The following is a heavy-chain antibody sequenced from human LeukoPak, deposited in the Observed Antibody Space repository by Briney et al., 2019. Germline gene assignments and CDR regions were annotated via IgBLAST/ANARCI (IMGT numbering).Heavy chain of an antibody. J-gene: IGHJ4*02. V-gene: IGHV3-23*01. CDR3: ARAFARTQYGSSSWYFAY. CDR1: GFTFSSYA. CDR2: ISGSGGST. D-gene: IGHD6-13*01. Sequence: QPGGSLRLSCAASGFTFSSYAMSWVRQAPGKGLEWVSAISGSGGSTYYADSVKGRFTISRDNSKNTLYLQMNSLRAEDTAVYYCARAFARTQYGSSSWYFAYWGQGTLVTVSS.